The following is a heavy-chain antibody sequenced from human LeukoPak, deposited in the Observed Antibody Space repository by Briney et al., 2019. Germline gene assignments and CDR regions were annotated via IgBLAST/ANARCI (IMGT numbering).Heavy chain of an antibody. CDR3: AKPLGYCSSTTCHIYDY. CDR2: IYYSGST. D-gene: IGHD2-2*02. J-gene: IGHJ4*02. Sequence: PSETLSLTCTVSGGSISSYYWSWIRQPPGKGLEWIGYIYYSGSTNYNPSLKSRVTISVDTSKNQFSLKLSSVTAADTAVYYCAKPLGYCSSTTCHIYDYWGQGTLVTVSS. CDR1: GGSISSYY. V-gene: IGHV4-59*01.